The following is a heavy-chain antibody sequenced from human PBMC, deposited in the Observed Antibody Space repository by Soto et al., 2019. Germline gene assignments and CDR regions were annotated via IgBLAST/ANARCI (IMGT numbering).Heavy chain of an antibody. CDR1: GGSVSSGSYY. CDR2: IYYSGTT. J-gene: IGHJ4*02. D-gene: IGHD3-22*01. V-gene: IGHV4-61*01. CDR3: ARTALPYYYDSSGYLPFDY. Sequence: SETLSLTCTVSGGSVSSGSYYWTWIRQPPGKGLEWLGYIYYSGTTNYNPPLKSRITISVDTSGNQFSLKLSSVTAADTAVYYCARTALPYYYDSSGYLPFDYWGQGTLVTVSS.